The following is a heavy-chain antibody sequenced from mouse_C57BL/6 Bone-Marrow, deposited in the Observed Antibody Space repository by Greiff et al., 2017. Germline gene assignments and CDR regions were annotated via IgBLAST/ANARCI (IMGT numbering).Heavy chain of an antibody. CDR1: GFTFSSYA. J-gene: IGHJ4*01. CDR2: ISDGGSYT. V-gene: IGHV5-4*03. Sequence: DVKLVESGGGLVKPGGSLKLSCAASGFTFSSYAMSWVRQTPEQRLEWVATISDGGSYTYYPDNVKGRFTISRDNAENNLYLQMSHLKSEDTAMYYCARVLLYYYAMDYWGQGTSVTVSS. CDR3: ARVLLYYYAMDY.